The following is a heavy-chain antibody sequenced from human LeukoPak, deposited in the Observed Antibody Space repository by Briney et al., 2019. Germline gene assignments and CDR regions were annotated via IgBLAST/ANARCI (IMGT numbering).Heavy chain of an antibody. Sequence: GGSLRLSCAASGFTFSDYYMSWFRQAPGKGLEWVSSISSSSSYIYYADSVKGRFTISRDNAKNSLYLQMNSLRAEDTAVYYCARDKHDYSNYVPFLDYWGQGTLVTVSS. D-gene: IGHD4-11*01. J-gene: IGHJ4*02. CDR1: GFTFSDYY. CDR2: ISSSSSYI. V-gene: IGHV3-11*06. CDR3: ARDKHDYSNYVPFLDY.